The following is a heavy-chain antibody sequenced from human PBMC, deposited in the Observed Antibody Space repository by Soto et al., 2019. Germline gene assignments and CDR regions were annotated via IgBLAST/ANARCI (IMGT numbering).Heavy chain of an antibody. V-gene: IGHV3-23*01. Sequence: EVQVLESGGGLVQPGGSLRLSYAASGFTFSSYTMRWVRQAPGKGLEWVSSISGSGDTTYYVDSVKGRFTISRDNSKNTLYLQMNSLRAEDTAVYYCAKVDYRSGRDYFDYWGQGTLVTVSS. CDR1: GFTFSSYT. J-gene: IGHJ4*02. D-gene: IGHD6-19*01. CDR2: ISGSGDTT. CDR3: AKVDYRSGRDYFDY.